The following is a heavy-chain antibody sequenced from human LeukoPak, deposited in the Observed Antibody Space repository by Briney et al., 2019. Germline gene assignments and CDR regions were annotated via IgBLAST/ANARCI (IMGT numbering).Heavy chain of an antibody. J-gene: IGHJ4*02. Sequence: GGSLRLSCAASGFTLSSYWMHWVRQAPGKGLVWVSRIKSDGSSISYADSVKGRFTISRDNAKNTLYLQMNSLRAEDTAVYYCARAGSSGWDYWGQGTLVTVSS. CDR1: GFTLSSYW. V-gene: IGHV3-74*01. CDR2: IKSDGSSI. D-gene: IGHD6-19*01. CDR3: ARAGSSGWDY.